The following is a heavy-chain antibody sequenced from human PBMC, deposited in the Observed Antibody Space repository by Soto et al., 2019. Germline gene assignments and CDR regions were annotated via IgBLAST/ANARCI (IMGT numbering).Heavy chain of an antibody. CDR2: RNPNSGIT. D-gene: IGHD6-19*01. CDR3: AGERTVAGNDY. Sequence: QVQLVQSGAEVKKPGASVKVSCKASGYTFTSYDINWVRQATGQGLGWMGWRNPNSGITGYARKFQSRVTMTRNTTISTAYMELSSLRSEDTAVYYCAGERTVAGNDYWGQGTLVTVSS. CDR1: GYTFTSYD. J-gene: IGHJ4*02. V-gene: IGHV1-8*01.